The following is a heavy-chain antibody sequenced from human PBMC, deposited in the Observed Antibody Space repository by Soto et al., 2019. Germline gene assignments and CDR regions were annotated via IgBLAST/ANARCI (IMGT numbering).Heavy chain of an antibody. CDR2: ISGSGGTA. D-gene: IGHD1-26*01. V-gene: IGHV3-23*01. Sequence: GGSLRLSCAASGFTLTTYAMSWVRQAPGKGLEWVSSISGSGGTAYNVDAVKGRFTISRDNSKSTLYLQMNSLRAEDTAVYYCGKGRSYYYYYGVDVWGQGTTVTVSS. CDR1: GFTLTTYA. CDR3: GKGRSYYYYYGVDV. J-gene: IGHJ6*02.